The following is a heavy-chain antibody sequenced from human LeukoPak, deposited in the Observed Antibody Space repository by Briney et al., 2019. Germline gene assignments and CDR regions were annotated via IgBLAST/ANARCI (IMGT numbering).Heavy chain of an antibody. CDR1: GYTFTSYY. Sequence: ASVKVSCKASGYTFTSYYMHWVRQAPGQGLEWMGIINPSGGSTSYAQKFQGRVTMTRDTSTSTVYMELSSLRSEDTAVYYCARDLLHFGIGITMVRGAFDYWGQGTLVTVSS. CDR3: ARDLLHFGIGITMVRGAFDY. V-gene: IGHV1-46*01. D-gene: IGHD3-10*01. CDR2: INPSGGST. J-gene: IGHJ4*02.